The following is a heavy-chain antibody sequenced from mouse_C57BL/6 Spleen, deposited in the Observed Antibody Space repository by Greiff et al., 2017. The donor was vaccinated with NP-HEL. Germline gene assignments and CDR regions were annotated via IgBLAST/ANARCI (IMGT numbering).Heavy chain of an antibody. Sequence: VQLKESGPELVKPGASVKISCKASGYSFTGYYMHWVKQSHGNILDWIGYIYPYNGVSSYNQKFKGKATLTVDKSSSTAYMELRSLTSEDSAVYYCARSYYYGSSLYFDYWGQGTTLTVSS. CDR2: IYPYNGVS. CDR1: GYSFTGYY. D-gene: IGHD1-1*01. CDR3: ARSYYYGSSLYFDY. V-gene: IGHV1-31*01. J-gene: IGHJ2*01.